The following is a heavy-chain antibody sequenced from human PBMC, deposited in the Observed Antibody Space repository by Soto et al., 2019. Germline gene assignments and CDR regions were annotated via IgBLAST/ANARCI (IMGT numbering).Heavy chain of an antibody. Sequence: QVQLVESGGGLVKPGGSLRLSCAASGFTFSDYYMNWIRQAPGKGLEWVSYISSGAITIYYANSVKGRFTISRDNAKNSLYLQMNSLRAEDTAVYYCAGQYSSSSVECWGQGSLVTVSS. CDR3: AGQYSSSSVEC. V-gene: IGHV3-11*01. CDR1: GFTFSDYY. D-gene: IGHD6-6*01. J-gene: IGHJ4*02. CDR2: ISSGAITI.